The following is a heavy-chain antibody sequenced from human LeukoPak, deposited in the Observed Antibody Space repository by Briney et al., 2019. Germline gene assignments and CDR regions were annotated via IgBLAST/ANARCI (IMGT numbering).Heavy chain of an antibody. CDR3: ARDDGPPIFGVVKHPFDY. D-gene: IGHD3-3*01. CDR2: IYYSGST. CDR1: GFTFSSYS. Sequence: GSLRLSCAASGFTFSSYSMNWVRQPPGKGLEWIGYIYYSGSTNYNPSLKSRVTISVDASKNQFSLKLSSVTAADSAVYYCARDDGPPIFGVVKHPFDYWGQGTLVTVSS. V-gene: IGHV4-59*12. J-gene: IGHJ4*02.